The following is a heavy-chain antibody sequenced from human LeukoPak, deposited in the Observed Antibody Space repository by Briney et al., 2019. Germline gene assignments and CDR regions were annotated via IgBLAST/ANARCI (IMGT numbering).Heavy chain of an antibody. J-gene: IGHJ4*02. CDR3: ASVYFDF. V-gene: IGHV1-18*01. Sequence: ASVKVSCKASGYSFSSYAISWVRQAPGQGLEWMGWISANRGNTNYAQKLQGRVTMTTDTSTSTAYMELRSLRSDDTAVYYCASVYFDFWGQGTLVSVSS. CDR2: ISANRGNT. CDR1: GYSFSSYA.